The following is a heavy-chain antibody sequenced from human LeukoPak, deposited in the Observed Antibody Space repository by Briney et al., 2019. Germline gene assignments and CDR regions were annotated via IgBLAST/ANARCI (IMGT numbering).Heavy chain of an antibody. J-gene: IGHJ6*03. CDR1: GGSISSYY. CDR2: IYYTGST. Sequence: SETLSLTCTVSGGSISSYYWSWIRQPPGKGLEWIGYIYYTGSTSYNPSLKSRVTMSVDTSKNHFSLKLSSVTAADTAVYYCARGRGHMDVWGKGTTVTVSS. D-gene: IGHD3-10*01. V-gene: IGHV4-59*12. CDR3: ARGRGHMDV.